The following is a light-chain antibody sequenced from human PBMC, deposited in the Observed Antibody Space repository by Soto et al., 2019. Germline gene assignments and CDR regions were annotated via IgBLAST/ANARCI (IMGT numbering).Light chain of an antibody. Sequence: DIQMTQSPSSLSASVGDRVTITCRASQSISSYLNWYQQKPGKAPKLLIYAASSLQSGVPSRFSGSGSETEINLTISSLQPEDFATHYCQQSSSTPRITFGGGTKVEIK. CDR3: QQSSSTPRIT. J-gene: IGKJ4*01. CDR1: QSISSY. CDR2: AAS. V-gene: IGKV1-39*01.